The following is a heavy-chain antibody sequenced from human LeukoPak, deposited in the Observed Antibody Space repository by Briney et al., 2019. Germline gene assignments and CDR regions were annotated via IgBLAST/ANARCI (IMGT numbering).Heavy chain of an antibody. CDR3: ARTGDGKYYFDY. D-gene: IGHD5-24*01. V-gene: IGHV5-51*01. CDR1: GYSFTNYW. J-gene: IGHJ4*02. Sequence: GESLKISCKGSGYSFTNYWIGWVRRMPGKGLEWMGIIYPGDSDTRYSPSFQGQVTISIDKSINTAYLQWSSLKASDTSIYYCARTGDGKYYFDYWGQGTLATVSS. CDR2: IYPGDSDT.